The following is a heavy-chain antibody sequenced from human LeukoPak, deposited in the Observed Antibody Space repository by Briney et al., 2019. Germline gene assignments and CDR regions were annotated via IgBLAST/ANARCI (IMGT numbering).Heavy chain of an antibody. CDR1: GFTFSSYS. J-gene: IGHJ4*02. V-gene: IGHV3-48*01. CDR3: AKGRTYFDY. Sequence: GGSLRLSCAASGFTFSSYSINWVRRAPGKGLEWLSYISGSSSTIYYADSVKGRFTISRDNAKNSLYLQMNSLRAEDTAVYHCAKGRTYFDYWGQGTLVTVSS. CDR2: ISGSSSTI.